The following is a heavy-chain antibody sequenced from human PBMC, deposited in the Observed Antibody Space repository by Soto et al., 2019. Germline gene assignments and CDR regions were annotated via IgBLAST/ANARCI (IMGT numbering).Heavy chain of an antibody. D-gene: IGHD3-10*01. CDR2: IKSETDGGST. Sequence: EVQLVESGGGLVKPGGSLRLSCAASGFTFSNAWMSWVRQAPGKGLEWVGRIKSETDGGSTDYAAPVKGRFTISRDDSNNTLYLQVSSLKTVDTAVYYCTAEAFRGEGCFDHWGQGTLVTVSS. CDR1: GFTFSNAW. J-gene: IGHJ4*02. V-gene: IGHV3-15*01. CDR3: TAEAFRGEGCFDH.